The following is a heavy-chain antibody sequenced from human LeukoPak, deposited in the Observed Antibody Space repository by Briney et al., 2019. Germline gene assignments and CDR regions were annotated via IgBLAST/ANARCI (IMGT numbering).Heavy chain of an antibody. CDR2: TYPGDSDT. CDR3: ARLPGGAAAGIRWFDP. V-gene: IGHV5-51*01. CDR1: GYSFTSYW. D-gene: IGHD6-13*01. J-gene: IGHJ5*02. Sequence: ESLKISCKGSGYSFTSYWIGWVRQMPGKGLEWMGITYPGDSDTRHSPSFQGQVTISADKSISTAYLQWSSLKASDTAMYYCARLPGGAAAGIRWFDPWGQGTLVTVSS.